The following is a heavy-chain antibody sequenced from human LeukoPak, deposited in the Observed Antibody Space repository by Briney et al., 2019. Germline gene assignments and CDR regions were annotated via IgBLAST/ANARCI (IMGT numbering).Heavy chain of an antibody. CDR2: ISWNSGSV. J-gene: IGHJ4*02. CDR3: ASGTLYYDSSGSDY. V-gene: IGHV3-9*01. D-gene: IGHD3-22*01. Sequence: PGGSLRLSCAASGFTFDDYAMHWVRQAPGKGLEWVSGISWNSGSVGYADSVKGRFTISRDNAKNSLYLQMNSLRAEDTAVYYCASGTLYYDSSGSDYWGQGTLVTVSS. CDR1: GFTFDDYA.